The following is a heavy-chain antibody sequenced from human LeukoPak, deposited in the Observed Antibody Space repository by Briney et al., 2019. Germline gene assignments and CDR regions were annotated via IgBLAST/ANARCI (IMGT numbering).Heavy chain of an antibody. CDR1: GFTFDDYD. CDR2: ISWSSGSI. D-gene: IGHD3-22*01. CDR3: AKDISYGLSDSSGYDY. J-gene: IGHJ4*02. V-gene: IGHV3-9*01. Sequence: GGSLSLSCAASGFTFDDYDLHWVRQAPGKGLEWFSDISWSSGSIGYADSVKGRFTISRDNAKNSLYLQMISLRAEATALYYCAKDISYGLSDSSGYDYWGQGTLVTVSS.